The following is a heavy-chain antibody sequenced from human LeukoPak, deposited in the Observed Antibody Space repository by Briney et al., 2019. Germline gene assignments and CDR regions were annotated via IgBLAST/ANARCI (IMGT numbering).Heavy chain of an antibody. J-gene: IGHJ4*02. CDR2: IYSGGST. Sequence: PGGSLRLSCVVSGLTVSGNYMSWVRQAPGKGLEWVSVIYSGGSTSYADPVKDRFDISRDNARNTLYLQMNSLRAEDTAVYYCARVVWVGHGYFDYWGQGAVVTVSS. CDR1: GLTVSGNY. CDR3: ARVVWVGHGYFDY. V-gene: IGHV3-66*01. D-gene: IGHD1-26*01.